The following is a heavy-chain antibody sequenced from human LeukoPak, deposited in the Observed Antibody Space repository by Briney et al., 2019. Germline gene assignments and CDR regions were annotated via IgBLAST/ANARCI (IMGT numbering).Heavy chain of an antibody. Sequence: GGSLRLSCAASGFTVSSNYMSWVRQAPGKGLEWVSVIYSGGSTYYTDSVKGRFTISRDNSKKTLYLQMNSLRAEDTAVYYCARGRRDGYNFGYWGQGALVTVSS. CDR1: GFTVSSNY. V-gene: IGHV3-66*01. J-gene: IGHJ4*02. CDR3: ARGRRDGYNFGY. D-gene: IGHD5-24*01. CDR2: IYSGGST.